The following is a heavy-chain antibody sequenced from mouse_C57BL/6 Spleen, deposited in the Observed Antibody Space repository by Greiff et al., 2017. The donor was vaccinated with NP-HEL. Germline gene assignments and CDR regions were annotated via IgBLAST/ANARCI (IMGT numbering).Heavy chain of an antibody. CDR3: ARDRGPYVSSLYYYAMDY. D-gene: IGHD1-1*01. V-gene: IGHV5-4*01. J-gene: IGHJ4*01. Sequence: EVHLVESGGGLVKPGGSLKLSCAASGFTFSSYAMSWVRQTPEKRLEWVATISDGGSYTYYPDNVQGRFTISRDNAKNNLYLQMSHLKSEDTAMYYCARDRGPYVSSLYYYAMDYWGQGTSVTVSS. CDR1: GFTFSSYA. CDR2: ISDGGSYT.